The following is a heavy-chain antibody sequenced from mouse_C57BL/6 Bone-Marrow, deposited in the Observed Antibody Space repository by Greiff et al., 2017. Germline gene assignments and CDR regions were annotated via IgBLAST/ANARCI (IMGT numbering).Heavy chain of an antibody. J-gene: IGHJ4*01. CDR2: IRPNSGST. D-gene: IGHD1-1*01. V-gene: IGHV1-64*01. CDR1: GYTFTSYW. Sequence: QVQLQQPGAELVKPGASVKLSCKASGYTFTSYWMHWVKQRPGQGLEWIGMIRPNSGSTNYNEKFTSKATLTVDKSSSTAYLQLSSLTSEDSAVYYCARWYYGSMDYWGQGTSVTVSS. CDR3: ARWYYGSMDY.